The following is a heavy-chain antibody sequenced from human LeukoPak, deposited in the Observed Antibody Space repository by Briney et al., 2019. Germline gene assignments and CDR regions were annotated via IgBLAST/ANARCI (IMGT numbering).Heavy chain of an antibody. J-gene: IGHJ4*02. CDR2: IKQDGSEK. CDR3: ARDVWDTAMGPVDY. D-gene: IGHD5-18*01. CDR1: GFTFSSYW. V-gene: IGHV3-7*01. Sequence: PGGSLRLSCAASGFTFSSYWMSWVRQAPGKGLEWVANIKQDGSEKYYADSVKGRFTISRDNAKNSLYLQMNSLRAEDTAVYYCARDVWDTAMGPVDYWGQGTLVTVSS.